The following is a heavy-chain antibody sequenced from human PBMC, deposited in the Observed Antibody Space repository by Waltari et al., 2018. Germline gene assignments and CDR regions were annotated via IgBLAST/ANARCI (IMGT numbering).Heavy chain of an antibody. CDR1: GGSISSGGYS. CDR2: IYHSGRN. V-gene: IGHV4-30-2*01. Sequence: QLQLQESGSGLVKPSQTLSLTCAVSGGSISSGGYSWSWIRQPPGKGLEWIGYIYHSGRNYYNPSLKSRVTISVDRSKNQFSLKLSSVTAADTAVYYCARGGSWYNWFDPWGQGTLVTVSS. D-gene: IGHD6-13*01. J-gene: IGHJ5*02. CDR3: ARGGSWYNWFDP.